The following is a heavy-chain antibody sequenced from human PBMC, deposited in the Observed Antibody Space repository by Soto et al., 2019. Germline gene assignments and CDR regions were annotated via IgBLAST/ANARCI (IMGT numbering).Heavy chain of an antibody. CDR2: IYYSGST. CDR3: ARKATITGTTTWFDP. D-gene: IGHD1-7*01. Sequence: TSETLSLTCTVSGGSISSGDYYWSWIRQPPGKGLEWIGYIYYSGSTYYNPSLKSRVTISVDTSKNQFSLKLSSVTAADTAVYYCARKATITGTTTWFDPWGQGTLVTVSS. V-gene: IGHV4-30-4*01. J-gene: IGHJ5*02. CDR1: GGSISSGDYY.